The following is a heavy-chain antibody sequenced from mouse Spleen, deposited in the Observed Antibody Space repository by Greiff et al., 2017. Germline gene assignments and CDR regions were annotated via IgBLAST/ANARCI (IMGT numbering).Heavy chain of an antibody. D-gene: IGHD1-1*01. Sequence: VQLQQSGPELVKPGASVKLSCKASGYTFTSYWMNWVKQRPGQGLEWMGEINPSNGRTNYNEKFKSKATMTVDKSSSTAYMQLSSLTSEDSAVYYCARAGTTVLDYWGQGTTLTVSS. CDR3: ARAGTTVLDY. CDR1: GYTFTSYW. V-gene: IGHV1S81*02. CDR2: INPSNGRT. J-gene: IGHJ2*01.